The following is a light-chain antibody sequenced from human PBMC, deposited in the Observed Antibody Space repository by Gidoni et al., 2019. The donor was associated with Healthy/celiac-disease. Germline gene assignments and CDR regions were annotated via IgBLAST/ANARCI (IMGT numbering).Light chain of an antibody. CDR2: DAS. V-gene: IGKV3-11*01. J-gene: IGKJ4*01. CDR1: QSVSSY. CDR3: QQRSNWPQLT. Sequence: EIVLTQSPATLSLSPGERATLSCRASQSVSSYLAWYQQKPGQAPRLLIYDASNRATGIPARFSGSGSVTDFTLTISSLEPEDFAVYYCQQRSNWPQLTFXGXTKVEIK.